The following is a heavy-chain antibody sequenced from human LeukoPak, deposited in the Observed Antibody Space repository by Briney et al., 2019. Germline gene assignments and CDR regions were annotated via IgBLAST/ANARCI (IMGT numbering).Heavy chain of an antibody. J-gene: IGHJ4*02. CDR2: IYYSGST. V-gene: IGHV4-59*08. CDR1: GGSISSYY. Sequence: PSETLSLTCTVSGGSISSYYWSWIRQPLGKGLEWIGYIYYSGSTNYNPSLKSRVTISVDTSKNQFSLKLSSVTAADTAVYYCARTTVVTPSYFDYWGQGTLVTVSS. D-gene: IGHD4-23*01. CDR3: ARTTVVTPSYFDY.